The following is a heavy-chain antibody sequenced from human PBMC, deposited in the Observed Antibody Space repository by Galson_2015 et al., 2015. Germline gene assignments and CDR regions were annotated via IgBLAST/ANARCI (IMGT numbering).Heavy chain of an antibody. D-gene: IGHD3-3*01. V-gene: IGHV1-18*01. CDR3: ARAGYPTQIFGVVSDY. Sequence: SVKVSCKASGYTFTSYGISWVRQAPGQGLEWMGWISAYNGNTNYAQKLQGRVTMTTDTSTSTAYMELRSLRSDDTAVYYCARAGYPTQIFGVVSDYWGQGTLVTVSS. CDR1: GYTFTSYG. CDR2: ISAYNGNT. J-gene: IGHJ4*02.